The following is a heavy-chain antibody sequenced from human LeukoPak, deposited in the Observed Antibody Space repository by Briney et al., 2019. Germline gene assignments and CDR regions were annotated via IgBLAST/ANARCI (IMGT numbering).Heavy chain of an antibody. CDR3: ARVWNYYMDV. D-gene: IGHD2-21*01. CDR1: GGSISSSSYY. CDR2: IYYSGST. Sequence: PSETLSLTCTVSGGSISSSSYYWGWIRQPPGKGLEWIGSIYYSGSTYCNPSLKSRVTISVDTSKNQFSLKLSSVTAADTAVYYCARVWNYYMDVWGKGTTVTVSS. V-gene: IGHV4-39*07. J-gene: IGHJ6*03.